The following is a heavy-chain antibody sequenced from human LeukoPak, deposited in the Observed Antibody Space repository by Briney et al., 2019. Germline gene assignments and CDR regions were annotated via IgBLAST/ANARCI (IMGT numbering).Heavy chain of an antibody. CDR3: ARDIRRGYDFWSGYYSNWFDP. D-gene: IGHD3-3*01. J-gene: IGHJ5*02. CDR1: GFTFSSYS. V-gene: IGHV3-21*01. Sequence: SGGSLRLSCAASGFTFSSYSMNWVRQAPGKGLEWVSSISSSSSYIYYADSVKGRFTISRDNAKNSLYLQMNSLRAEDTAVYYCARDIRRGYDFWSGYYSNWFDPWGQGTLVTVSS. CDR2: ISSSSSYI.